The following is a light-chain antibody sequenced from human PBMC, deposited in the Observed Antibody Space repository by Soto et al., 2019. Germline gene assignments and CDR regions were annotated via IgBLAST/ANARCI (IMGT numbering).Light chain of an antibody. CDR2: GAS. J-gene: IGKJ1*01. CDR1: QSVSSDY. CDR3: QQYVRSPWT. V-gene: IGKV3-20*01. Sequence: EIVWTQSPGTLSLSPGERATLSCRASQSVSSDYFAWYQQKRGQAPRLLIYGASNMATGIPDRFSGSGSGTDVTLTISRLEPGDFAVYYCQQYVRSPWTFGQETKVEIK.